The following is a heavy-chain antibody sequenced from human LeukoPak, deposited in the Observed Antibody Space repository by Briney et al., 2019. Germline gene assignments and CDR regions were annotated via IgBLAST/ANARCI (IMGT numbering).Heavy chain of an antibody. CDR1: GGTFSSYA. J-gene: IGHJ4*02. CDR2: IIPILGIA. Sequence: SVKVSCKASGGTFSSYAISWVRQAPGQGLEWMGRIIPILGIANYAQKFQGRVTITADKSTSTAYMELSSLRSEDTAVYYCARLLRVKTVGPDLYYFDYWGQGTLVTVSS. V-gene: IGHV1-69*04. D-gene: IGHD2-21*01. CDR3: ARLLRVKTVGPDLYYFDY.